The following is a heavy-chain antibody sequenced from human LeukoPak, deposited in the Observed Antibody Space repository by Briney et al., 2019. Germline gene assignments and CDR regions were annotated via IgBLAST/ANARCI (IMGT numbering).Heavy chain of an antibody. Sequence: GGSLRLPCAASGLTFRNYAMSWVRQAPGKGLEWVSVICANDGNTYYADAVKGRLTISRDNSKDTLYLQMDSLRAEDTAVYYCAKGSGSSCYSPCDYWGQGILVTVSS. CDR2: ICANDGNT. V-gene: IGHV3-23*01. D-gene: IGHD2-15*01. CDR1: GLTFRNYA. CDR3: AKGSGSSCYSPCDY. J-gene: IGHJ4*02.